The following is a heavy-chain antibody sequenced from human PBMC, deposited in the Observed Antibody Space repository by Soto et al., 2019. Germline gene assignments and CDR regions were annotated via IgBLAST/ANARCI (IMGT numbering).Heavy chain of an antibody. Sequence: SETLSLTCTVSGGSISSYYWSWIRQPPGKGLEWIGYIYYSGSTNYNPSLKSRVTISVDTSKNQFSLKLSSVTAADTAVYYCARDYYDSSGYSYFDYWGQGTLVTVSS. J-gene: IGHJ4*02. D-gene: IGHD3-22*01. CDR1: GGSISSYY. V-gene: IGHV4-59*01. CDR2: IYYSGST. CDR3: ARDYYDSSGYSYFDY.